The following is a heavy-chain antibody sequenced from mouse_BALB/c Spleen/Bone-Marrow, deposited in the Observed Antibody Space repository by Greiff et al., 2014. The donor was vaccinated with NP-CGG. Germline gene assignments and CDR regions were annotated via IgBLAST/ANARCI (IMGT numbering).Heavy chain of an antibody. D-gene: IGHD2-3*01. V-gene: IGHV1-69*02. CDR2: IDPSDSET. J-gene: IGHJ4*01. CDR1: GYTFTSYW. CDR3: ARALGDGYYYAMDY. Sequence: VQLVESGAELVKPGAPVRLSCKASGYTFTSYWMNWVKQRPGRGLEWIGRIDPSDSETHYNQKFKDKATLTVDKSSSTAYIQLSSLTSEDSAVYYCARALGDGYYYAMDYWGQATSVTVSS.